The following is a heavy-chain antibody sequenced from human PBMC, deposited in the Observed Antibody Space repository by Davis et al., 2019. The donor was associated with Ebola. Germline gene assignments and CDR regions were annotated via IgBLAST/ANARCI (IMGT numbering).Heavy chain of an antibody. Sequence: ASVKVSCKASGYTFTSYGISWVRQAPGQGLEWMGWISAYNGNTNYAQKLQGRVTMTRDTSISTAYMELSRLRSDDTAVYYCARGDYDILTGYYSNWGQGTLVTVSS. D-gene: IGHD3-9*01. CDR3: ARGDYDILTGYYSN. J-gene: IGHJ4*02. CDR1: GYTFTSYG. CDR2: ISAYNGNT. V-gene: IGHV1-18*04.